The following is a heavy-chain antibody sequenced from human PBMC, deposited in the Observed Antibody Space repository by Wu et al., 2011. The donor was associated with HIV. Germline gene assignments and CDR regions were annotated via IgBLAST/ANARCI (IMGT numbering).Heavy chain of an antibody. CDR3: ARDLGGDEDY. D-gene: IGHD2-21*01. CDR1: GYIFTTYG. CDR2: IIPILGTV. V-gene: IGHV1-69*06. Sequence: QVQLVQSGAEVRKAGASMKVSCKTSGYIFTTYGINWIRQAPGQGLEWMGGIIPILGTVKYAQKFQGRVTITADKSTSTAYMELSSLRSEDTAIYYCARDLGGDEDYWGQGTWSPSP. J-gene: IGHJ4*02.